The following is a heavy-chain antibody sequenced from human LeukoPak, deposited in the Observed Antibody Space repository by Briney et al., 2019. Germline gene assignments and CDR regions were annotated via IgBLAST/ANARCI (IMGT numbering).Heavy chain of an antibody. CDR2: ISSSGGST. V-gene: IGHV3-23*01. Sequence: GGTLRLSCAASGFTFSSYAMSWVRQAPGKGLEWASAISSSGGSTYYADSVKGRFTISRDNSKNTLYLQMNSLRAEDTAVYYCAKYSGSYWGLDYWGQGTLVTVSS. D-gene: IGHD1-26*01. CDR3: AKYSGSYWGLDY. J-gene: IGHJ4*02. CDR1: GFTFSSYA.